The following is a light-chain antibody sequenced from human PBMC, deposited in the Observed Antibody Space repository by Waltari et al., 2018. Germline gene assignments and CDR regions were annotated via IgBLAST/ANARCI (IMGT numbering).Light chain of an antibody. CDR2: AAS. V-gene: IGKV1-39*01. CDR1: QSITRH. J-gene: IGKJ1*01. CDR3: QQVNSFPRT. Sequence: DIQMTQSPSSLSASVGDRVTITCRASQSITRHLNWYRQKPGKVPNLLIYAASSLQSGVPSRFSGSGSGTDFTLTIRSLQPEDFATYYCQQVNSFPRTFGQGTKVEVK.